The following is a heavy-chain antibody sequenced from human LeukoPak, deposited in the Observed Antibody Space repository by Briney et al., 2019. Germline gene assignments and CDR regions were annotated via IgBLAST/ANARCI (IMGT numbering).Heavy chain of an antibody. CDR1: GGSISDNY. Sequence: PSETLSLTCSVSGGSISDNYWIWIRQPAGKGLELIVRFYIGGGTNYNPSLKSRVAMSVDTSKNQFSLNLSSVTAADTAVYYCARGHPSFDWYFDLWGRGTLVTVSS. J-gene: IGHJ2*01. CDR2: FYIGGGT. CDR3: ARGHPSFDWYFDL. V-gene: IGHV4-4*07.